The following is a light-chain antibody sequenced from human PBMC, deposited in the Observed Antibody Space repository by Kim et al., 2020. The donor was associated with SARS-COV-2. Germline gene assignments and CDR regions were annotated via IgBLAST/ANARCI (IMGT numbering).Light chain of an antibody. Sequence: QSVLTQAPSASGTPGQTVTLSCSGSTSNIGRNTVNWYQQVPGAAPKLLISENTQRPSGVPARFSGSKSGTSASLAISGLQSEDEGDYYCATWDDSLKGVLFGGGTQLTVL. CDR2: ENT. V-gene: IGLV1-44*01. CDR1: TSNIGRNT. CDR3: ATWDDSLKGVL. J-gene: IGLJ2*01.